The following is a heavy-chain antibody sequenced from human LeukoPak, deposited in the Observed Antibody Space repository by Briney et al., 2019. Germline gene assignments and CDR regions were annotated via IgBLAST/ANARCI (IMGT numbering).Heavy chain of an antibody. CDR3: ARVRDYDSSNWFDP. J-gene: IGHJ5*02. CDR1: GFTFSDYY. CDR2: ISSSGSTI. D-gene: IGHD3-22*01. Sequence: PGGSLRLSCAASGFTFSDYYMSWIRQAPGKGLEWVSYISSSGSTIYYADSVKGRFTISRDNAKNSLYLQMNSLRAEDTAVYYCARVRDYDSSNWFDPWGQGTLVTVSS. V-gene: IGHV3-11*01.